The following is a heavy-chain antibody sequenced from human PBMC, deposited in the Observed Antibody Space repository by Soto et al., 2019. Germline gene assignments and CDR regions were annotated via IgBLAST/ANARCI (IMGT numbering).Heavy chain of an antibody. J-gene: IGHJ4*02. V-gene: IGHV3-74*01. Sequence: HPGGSLRLSCAASGFTFSSYWMHWFRQAPGKGLVWVARINSGGGTTTYADSVKGRFTISRDNAKNTLYLQMNGLRAEDTAIYYCARWFTYGNFDYLDYWGQGSQVTVSS. CDR1: GFTFSSYW. CDR3: ARWFTYGNFDYLDY. CDR2: INSGGGTT. D-gene: IGHD3-10*01.